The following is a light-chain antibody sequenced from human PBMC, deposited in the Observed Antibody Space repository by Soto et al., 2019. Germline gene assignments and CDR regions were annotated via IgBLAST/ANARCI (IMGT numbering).Light chain of an antibody. Sequence: QSVLTQPPSASGTPGQRVTISCSGGNSDIGSNTVNWYQQFPGTAPKLLIYNNNQRPSGVPDRFSGSKSGTSASLAISGLQSADEADYYCATWDDSPDGPVFGGGTKLTVL. CDR3: ATWDDSPDGPV. V-gene: IGLV1-44*01. CDR2: NNN. CDR1: NSDIGSNT. J-gene: IGLJ3*02.